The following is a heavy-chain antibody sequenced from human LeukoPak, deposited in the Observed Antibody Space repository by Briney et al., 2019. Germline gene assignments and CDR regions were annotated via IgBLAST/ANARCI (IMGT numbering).Heavy chain of an antibody. CDR3: ARPIDYYDSSGYYY. D-gene: IGHD3-22*01. CDR2: ISSSGSTI. J-gene: IGHJ4*02. Sequence: GGSLRLSCAASGFTFSDYYMSWIRQAPGKGLEWVSYISSSGSTIYYADSVKGRFTISRDDAKNSLYLQMNSLRAEDTAVYYCARPIDYYDSSGYYYWGQGTLVTVSS. V-gene: IGHV3-11*01. CDR1: GFTFSDYY.